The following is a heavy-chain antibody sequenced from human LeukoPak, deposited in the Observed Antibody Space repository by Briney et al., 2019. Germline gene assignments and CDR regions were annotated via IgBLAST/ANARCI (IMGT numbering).Heavy chain of an antibody. D-gene: IGHD1-26*01. CDR1: GGSISSNNYS. CDR3: ARQGAGSYYFDY. Sequence: PSETLSLTCTVSGGSISSNNYSWGWIRQPPGKGLEWIGSIYYGGSTYYNPSLKSRVTISVDTSKNQFSLKLSSVTAADTAVYYCARQGAGSYYFDYWGQGTLVTVSS. J-gene: IGHJ4*02. V-gene: IGHV4-39*01. CDR2: IYYGGST.